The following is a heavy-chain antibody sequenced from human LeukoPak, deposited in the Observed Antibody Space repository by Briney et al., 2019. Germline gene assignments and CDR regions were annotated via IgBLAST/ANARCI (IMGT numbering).Heavy chain of an antibody. CDR3: AKASGSGSYLADYYFDY. J-gene: IGHJ4*02. CDR1: GGSFSGYY. CDR2: ISGSGGST. V-gene: IGHV3-23*01. Sequence: ETLSLTCAVYGGSFSGYYWSWVRQAPGKGLEWVSAISGSGGSTYYADSVKGRFTISRDNSKNTLYLQMNSLRAEDTAVYYCAKASGSGSYLADYYFDYWGQGTLVTVSS. D-gene: IGHD1-26*01.